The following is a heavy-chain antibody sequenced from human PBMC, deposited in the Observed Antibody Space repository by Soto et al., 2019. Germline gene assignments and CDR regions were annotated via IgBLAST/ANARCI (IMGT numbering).Heavy chain of an antibody. Sequence: QVQLVESGGGVVLPGRSLRLSCVASGFTFNSYGMHWVRQAPGKGLEWVAVIWHDGTNKFYSDSVKGPITVSRDNSKNTVYLQMNTLRAEDTAVYYCARDMGVGSWAYYYYGMDVWGQGTSVTVSS. CDR1: GFTFNSYG. D-gene: IGHD2-15*01. CDR2: IWHDGTNK. V-gene: IGHV3-33*01. CDR3: ARDMGVGSWAYYYYGMDV. J-gene: IGHJ6*02.